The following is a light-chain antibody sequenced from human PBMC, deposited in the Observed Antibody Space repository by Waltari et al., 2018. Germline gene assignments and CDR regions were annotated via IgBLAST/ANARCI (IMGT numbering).Light chain of an antibody. CDR3: QQSYTTPQT. CDR2: AVS. V-gene: IGKV1-39*01. J-gene: IGKJ2*01. CDR1: QTISRY. Sequence: DIQMTQSPSSLSASVGDRVTITCRESQTISRYLNWYQQKAGIAPKLLICAVSSLQSGVPSRFSGSGSVTDFTLTISSLQPEDFATYYCQQSYTTPQTFGQGTKLEIK.